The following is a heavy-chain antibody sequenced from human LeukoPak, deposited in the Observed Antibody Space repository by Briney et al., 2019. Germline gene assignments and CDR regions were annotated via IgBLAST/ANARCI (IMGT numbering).Heavy chain of an antibody. CDR3: VRSIGTLDY. CDR1: GFTFDDYG. D-gene: IGHD1-26*01. J-gene: IGHJ4*02. Sequence: GGSLRLSCSASGFTFDDYGMTWVRQAPGKGLEWVSGINWNGGSTGYADSVKGRFTISRDNAKNSLFLQMNSLRAEDTAVYYCVRSIGTLDYWGQGTLVTVSS. V-gene: IGHV3-20*04. CDR2: INWNGGST.